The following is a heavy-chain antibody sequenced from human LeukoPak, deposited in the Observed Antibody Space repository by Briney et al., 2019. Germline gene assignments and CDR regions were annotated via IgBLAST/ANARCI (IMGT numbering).Heavy chain of an antibody. Sequence: SETLSLTCTVSGGSISSYYWSWIRQPPGKGLEWIGYIYYSGSTNYNPSLKSRVTISVDTSKNQFSLKLSFVTAADTAVYYCARALGLRYFDWFPDWGQGTLVTVSS. CDR1: GGSISSYY. J-gene: IGHJ4*02. CDR2: IYYSGST. CDR3: ARALGLRYFDWFPD. D-gene: IGHD3-9*01. V-gene: IGHV4-59*01.